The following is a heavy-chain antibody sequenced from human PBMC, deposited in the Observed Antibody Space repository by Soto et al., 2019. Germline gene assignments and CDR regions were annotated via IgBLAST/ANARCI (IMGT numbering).Heavy chain of an antibody. CDR1: GGSISSSSFH. CDR2: IYYSGST. Sequence: PSETLSLTCTVSGGSISSSSFHWGWIRQPPGKGLDWIGSIYYSGSTYYSPSLKSRVTISIGRSKNQFSLKLSSVTAADTAVYYCARLGGYCTITSCYGYYGMDVWGQGTTVTVS. CDR3: ARLGGYCTITSCYGYYGMDV. J-gene: IGHJ6*02. D-gene: IGHD2-2*01. V-gene: IGHV4-39*07.